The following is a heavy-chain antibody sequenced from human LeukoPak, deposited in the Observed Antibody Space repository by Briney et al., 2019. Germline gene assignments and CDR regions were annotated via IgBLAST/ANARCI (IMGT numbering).Heavy chain of an antibody. CDR1: GFTFSSYS. CDR3: ARDLGSYSSGWYMGFDY. J-gene: IGHJ4*02. CDR2: ISGTSNTI. V-gene: IGHV3-48*01. Sequence: PGGSLRLSCVGSGFTFSSYSMNWVGRPPGKGLEGVSYISGTSNTIYYTDSVKGRFTVSRDNAKNSLYLQMNSLRAEDTAIYYCARDLGSYSSGWYMGFDYWGQGTMVNVSS. D-gene: IGHD6-19*01.